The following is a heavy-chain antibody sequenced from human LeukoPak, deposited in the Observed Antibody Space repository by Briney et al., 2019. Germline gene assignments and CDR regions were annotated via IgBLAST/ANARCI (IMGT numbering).Heavy chain of an antibody. Sequence: PGGSLRLSCAASGFTFSTYSINWVRQAPGKGLEWISSISSSGSSTNYADSVKGRFTISRDNAKNSLYLQMNNLRVEDTAMYYCAGGTGFIIKDWGQGTLVTVSS. CDR3: AGGTGFIIKD. J-gene: IGHJ4*02. CDR2: ISSSGSST. D-gene: IGHD3-9*01. V-gene: IGHV3-21*04. CDR1: GFTFSTYS.